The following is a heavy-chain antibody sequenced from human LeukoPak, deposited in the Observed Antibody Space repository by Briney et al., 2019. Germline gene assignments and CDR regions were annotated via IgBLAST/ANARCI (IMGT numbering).Heavy chain of an antibody. CDR2: IWYDGSKK. V-gene: IGHV3-33*01. CDR3: ATWARLDKEWGGHFDL. D-gene: IGHD6-19*01. J-gene: IGHJ2*01. Sequence: GGSLRLSCAASGFTFSRYDMHWVRQAPGKGLEWVAVIWYDGSKKFYADSVKGRLSISRDNSRNMLHLQMNSLRVEDTALYYCATWARLDKEWGGHFDLWGRGTLVIVSS. CDR1: GFTFSRYD.